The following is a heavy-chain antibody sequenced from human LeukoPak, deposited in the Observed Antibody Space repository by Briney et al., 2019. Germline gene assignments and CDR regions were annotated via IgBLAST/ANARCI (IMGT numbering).Heavy chain of an antibody. J-gene: IGHJ4*02. V-gene: IGHV3-7*01. Sequence: PGGSLRLSCAASGLIFRNYWMNWVRQAPGKGLEWVANIKQDGSVKYYVDSVKGRFTISRDNAKNSLYLQMNSLRVEDTAVYYCARSLRDSGDLDYWGQGTLVTVSS. D-gene: IGHD3-16*01. CDR1: GLIFRNYW. CDR2: IKQDGSVK. CDR3: ARSLRDSGDLDY.